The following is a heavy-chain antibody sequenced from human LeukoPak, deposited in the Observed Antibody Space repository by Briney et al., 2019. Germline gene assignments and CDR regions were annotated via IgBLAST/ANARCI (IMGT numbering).Heavy chain of an antibody. J-gene: IGHJ4*02. CDR3: AKDPAAEYYFDY. CDR2: IPGSGGAT. CDR1: GFTFSSYA. V-gene: IGHV3-23*01. Sequence: GGSLRLSCEASGFTFSSYAIRWVRQAPGTGLEWVSSIPGSGGATYYADSVRGRFSISRDSSKNTVYLQMNSLRAEDTAVYYCAKDPAAEYYFDYWGQGTLVTVSS.